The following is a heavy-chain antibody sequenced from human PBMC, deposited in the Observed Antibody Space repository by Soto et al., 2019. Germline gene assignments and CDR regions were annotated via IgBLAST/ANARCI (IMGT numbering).Heavy chain of an antibody. CDR3: ARGNYGGCDY. D-gene: IGHD4-17*01. CDR1: GFTFNYFW. CDR2: INSDGSST. Sequence: PGGSLRLSCTASGFTFNYFWMHCVRQAPGKGLVWVSSINSDGSSTTYADSVKGRFTISRDDAKNTFYLQMNSLRAEDTAIYYCARGNYGGCDYWGQGTLVTVSS. J-gene: IGHJ4*02. V-gene: IGHV3-74*01.